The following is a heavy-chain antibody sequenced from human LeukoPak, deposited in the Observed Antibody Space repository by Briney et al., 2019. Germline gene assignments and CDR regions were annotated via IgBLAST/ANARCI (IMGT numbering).Heavy chain of an antibody. Sequence: PSETLSLTCAVYGTSFSGYYWSWIRQPPGKGLEWIGETSHSGSTNYNPSLESRVTISVDTSKKQFSLRLTSVTAADTAAYFCARKYCSSITCSYAFDIWAQGTMVTVSS. CDR1: GTSFSGYY. D-gene: IGHD2-2*01. CDR2: TSHSGST. J-gene: IGHJ3*02. V-gene: IGHV4-34*01. CDR3: ARKYCSSITCSYAFDI.